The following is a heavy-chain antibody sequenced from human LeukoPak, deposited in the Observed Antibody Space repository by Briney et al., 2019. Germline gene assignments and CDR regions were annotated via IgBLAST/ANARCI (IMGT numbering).Heavy chain of an antibody. V-gene: IGHV4-59*08. J-gene: IGHJ6*02. CDR1: GGSISNYY. Sequence: SETLSLTCTVSGGSISNYYWSWIRQPPGKGLEWIGYIYYSGSTSYNPSLKSRVTISVDTSKSQFSLKLSSVTAADTAVYYCARQTGSNYGYYYYGMDVWGQGTTVTVSS. CDR3: ARQTGSNYGYYYYGMDV. D-gene: IGHD4-11*01. CDR2: IYYSGST.